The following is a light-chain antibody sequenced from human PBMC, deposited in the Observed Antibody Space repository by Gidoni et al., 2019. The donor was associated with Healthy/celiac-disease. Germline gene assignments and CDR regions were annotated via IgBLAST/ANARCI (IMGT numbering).Light chain of an antibody. CDR2: SNN. V-gene: IGLV1-44*01. CDR3: AAWDDSLNAVV. J-gene: IGLJ2*01. CDR1: SSTIGSNT. Sequence: QSVLTQPPSASGPPGPRVTISCSGSSSTIGSNTVNWYQQLPGTAPKLLIYSNNQRPSGVPDRFSGSKSGTSASLAISGLQSEDEADYYCAAWDDSLNAVVFGGGTKLTVL.